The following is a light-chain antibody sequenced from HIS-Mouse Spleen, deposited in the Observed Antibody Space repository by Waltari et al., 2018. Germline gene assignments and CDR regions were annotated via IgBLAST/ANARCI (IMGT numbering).Light chain of an antibody. Sequence: QSALTQPRSVSGSPGQSVTISCTGTSSDVGGYNYVSWYQQHPGKAPKLMIYDVSKRPSGVPGSFSGSKSGNTASLTISGLQAEDEADYYCCSYAGSYTGVFGTGTKVTVL. CDR2: DVS. V-gene: IGLV2-11*01. CDR1: SSDVGGYNY. J-gene: IGLJ1*01. CDR3: CSYAGSYTGV.